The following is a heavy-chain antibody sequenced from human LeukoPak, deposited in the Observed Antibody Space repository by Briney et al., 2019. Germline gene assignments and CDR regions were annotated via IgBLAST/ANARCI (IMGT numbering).Heavy chain of an antibody. CDR2: IYYSWST. CDR1: GGSISSYY. CDR3: ARGPRSTSCYSCFDY. V-gene: IGHV4-59*01. D-gene: IGHD2-2*02. Sequence: SETLSLTCTVSGGSISSYYWSWIRQPPGKGLEWIGYIYYSWSTNYNPSLKSRVTISVDTSKNQFSLKLISVTAADTAVYYCARGPRSTSCYSCFDYWGQGTLVTVSS. J-gene: IGHJ4*02.